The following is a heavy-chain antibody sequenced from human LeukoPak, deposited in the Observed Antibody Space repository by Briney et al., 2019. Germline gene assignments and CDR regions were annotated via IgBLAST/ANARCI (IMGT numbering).Heavy chain of an antibody. Sequence: PSETLSLTCAVYGGSFSGYYWSWIRQLPGKGLEWIGEINHSGSTNYNPSLKSRVTISVDTSKNQFSLKLSSVTAADTAVYYCAMPGYCSSTSCYAGDYDAFDIWGQGTMVTVSS. CDR1: GGSFSGYY. CDR3: AMPGYCSSTSCYAGDYDAFDI. V-gene: IGHV4-34*01. CDR2: INHSGST. J-gene: IGHJ3*02. D-gene: IGHD2-2*01.